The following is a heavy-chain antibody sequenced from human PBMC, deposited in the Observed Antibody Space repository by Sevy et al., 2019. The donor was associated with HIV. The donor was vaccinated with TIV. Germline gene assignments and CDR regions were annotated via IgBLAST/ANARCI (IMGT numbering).Heavy chain of an antibody. V-gene: IGHV1-18*01. Sequence: ASVKVSCKTSGYTFTSYGVSWVRQAPGQGLEWMGWISAYNGNTNYAEKFQGRVTMTADTSTSTAYMELTSLTSDDTAVYYCARDEGEQWLGTITRPNWFDPWGQGTLVTVST. D-gene: IGHD6-19*01. J-gene: IGHJ5*02. CDR1: GYTFTSYG. CDR3: ARDEGEQWLGTITRPNWFDP. CDR2: ISAYNGNT.